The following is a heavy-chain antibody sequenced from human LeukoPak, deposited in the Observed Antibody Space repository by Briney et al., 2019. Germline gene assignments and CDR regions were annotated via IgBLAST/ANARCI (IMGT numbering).Heavy chain of an antibody. Sequence: GGSLRLSCAASGFTFSSYAMSWVRQAPGKGLEWVSAISGSGGSTYYADSVKGRFTTPRDNSKNTLYLQMNSLRAEDTAVYYCATTTVTTQYNWFDPWGQGTLVTVSS. CDR1: GFTFSSYA. V-gene: IGHV3-23*01. D-gene: IGHD4-17*01. CDR2: ISGSGGST. CDR3: ATTTVTTQYNWFDP. J-gene: IGHJ5*02.